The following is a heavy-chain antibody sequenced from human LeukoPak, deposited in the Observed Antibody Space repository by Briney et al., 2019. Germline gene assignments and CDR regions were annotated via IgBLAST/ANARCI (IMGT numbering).Heavy chain of an antibody. J-gene: IGHJ4*02. Sequence: GGSLRLSCAASGFTFSDYYMSWIRQAPGKGLEWVSYISDSTTHTKYADSVKGRFTISRDNAKNSLYRQMYSLRTEDTAVYYCARSHSGYSFDSWGQGTLVTVSS. CDR3: ARSHSGYSFDS. D-gene: IGHD5-18*01. CDR1: GFTFSDYY. CDR2: ISDSTTHT. V-gene: IGHV3-11*03.